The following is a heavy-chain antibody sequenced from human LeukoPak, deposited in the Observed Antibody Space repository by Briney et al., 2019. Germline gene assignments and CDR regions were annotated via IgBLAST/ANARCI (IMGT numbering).Heavy chain of an antibody. Sequence: PSETLSLTCTVSGDSISTSSSYWGRIRQPPGKGLEWIGYIYYSGSTNYNPSLKSRVTISVDTSKNQFSLKLSSVTAADTAVYYCARSSLLGASDYWGQGTLVTVSS. D-gene: IGHD2-15*01. CDR1: GDSISTSSSY. CDR2: IYYSGST. CDR3: ARSSLLGASDY. V-gene: IGHV4-61*05. J-gene: IGHJ4*02.